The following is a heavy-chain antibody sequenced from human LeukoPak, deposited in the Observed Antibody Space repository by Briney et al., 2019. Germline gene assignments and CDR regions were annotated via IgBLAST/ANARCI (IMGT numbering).Heavy chain of an antibody. Sequence: GASVKVSCKASGYTFTGYYMHWVRQAPGQGLGWMGWINPNSGGTNYAQKFQGRVTMTRDTSISTAYMELSSLRSEDTAVYYCATGHPNPILRPYDYWGQGTLVTVSS. V-gene: IGHV1-2*02. CDR2: INPNSGGT. D-gene: IGHD3-3*01. CDR3: ATGHPNPILRPYDY. CDR1: GYTFTGYY. J-gene: IGHJ4*02.